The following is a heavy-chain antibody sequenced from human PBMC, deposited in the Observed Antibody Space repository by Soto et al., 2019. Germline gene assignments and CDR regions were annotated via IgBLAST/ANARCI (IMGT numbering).Heavy chain of an antibody. CDR1: GFTFSSYA. V-gene: IGHV3-23*01. J-gene: IGHJ4*02. CDR3: AKVPGIAAAGAFRHDY. CDR2: ISGSGGST. Sequence: EVQLLESGGGLVQPGGSLRLSCAASGFTFSSYAMSWVRQAPGKGLEWVSAISGSGGSTYYADSVKGRFTISRDNSKNTLYLQMNSLRAEDTAVYYCAKVPGIAAAGAFRHDYWGQGTLVTVSS. D-gene: IGHD6-13*01.